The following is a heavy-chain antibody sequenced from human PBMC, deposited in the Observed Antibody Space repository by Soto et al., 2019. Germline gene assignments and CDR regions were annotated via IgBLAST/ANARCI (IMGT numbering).Heavy chain of an antibody. V-gene: IGHV2-5*05. CDR1: GFSLSTSGVG. CDR2: IFWDDDK. D-gene: IGHD6-13*01. CDR3: AHRGYTGGWSYYYWNGMDV. J-gene: IGHJ6*02. Sequence: QITLKESGPTLVKPTQTLTLTCTFSGFSLSTSGVGVGWIRQPPGKALEWLALIFWDDDKRYGPSLKSRLTISKDTSKNQVVLTMTNMDPVDTATYYCAHRGYTGGWSYYYWNGMDVWGQGTTVTVSS.